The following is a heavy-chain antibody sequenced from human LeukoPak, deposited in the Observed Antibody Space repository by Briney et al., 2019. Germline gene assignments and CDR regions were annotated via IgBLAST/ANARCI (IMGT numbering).Heavy chain of an antibody. D-gene: IGHD3-16*01. V-gene: IGHV3-9*01. Sequence: PGRSLRLSCAASGFTFDDYAMHWVRQAPGKGLEWVSGISWNSGSIGYADSVKGRFTISRDNAKNSLYLQMNSLRAEDTAVYYCTRDLLGYAFDCWGQGTLVTVSS. CDR1: GFTFDDYA. CDR3: TRDLLGYAFDC. CDR2: ISWNSGSI. J-gene: IGHJ4*02.